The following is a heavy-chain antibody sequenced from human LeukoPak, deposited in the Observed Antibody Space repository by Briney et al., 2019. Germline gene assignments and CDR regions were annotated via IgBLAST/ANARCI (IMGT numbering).Heavy chain of an antibody. CDR1: GGSISSYY. CDR2: IYYSGST. D-gene: IGHD4-17*01. Sequence: PSETLSLTCTVSGGSISSYYWSWIRQPPGKGLEWIGYIYYSGSTNYNPSLKSRVSISVDTSKNQFSLRLSSVTAADTAMYYCARHYADYTDPYPFDIWGQGTMVTVSS. V-gene: IGHV4-59*08. J-gene: IGHJ3*02. CDR3: ARHYADYTDPYPFDI.